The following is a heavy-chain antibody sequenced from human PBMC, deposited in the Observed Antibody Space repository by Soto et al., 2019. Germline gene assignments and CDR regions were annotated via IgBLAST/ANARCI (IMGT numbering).Heavy chain of an antibody. V-gene: IGHV3-33*01. D-gene: IGHD3-3*02. CDR1: GFTFSRYG. CDR2: IWYDGSNK. Sequence: GGSLRLSCAASGFTFSRYGMHWVRQAPGKGLEWVAVIWYDGSNKYYADSVKGRFTISRDNSKNTLYLQMKLPKAQEQGVYYRSREAHDHFWSCYFHYRMEVWGQGTTVTVSS. J-gene: IGHJ6*02. CDR3: SREAHDHFWSCYFHYRMEV.